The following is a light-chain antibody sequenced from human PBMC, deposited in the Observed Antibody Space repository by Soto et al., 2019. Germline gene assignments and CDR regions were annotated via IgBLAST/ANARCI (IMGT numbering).Light chain of an antibody. J-gene: IGKJ4*01. Sequence: VVLTQSPGTLSLSPGERVTLSCRASESLSRNFFAWYQQKPGQAPRLLIYDASIRATGIPDRFSGSGSGTDFTLTISRLEPDDFAVYYCQQYLRSPVTFGGGTKVEIK. CDR2: DAS. CDR3: QQYLRSPVT. V-gene: IGKV3-20*01. CDR1: ESLSRNF.